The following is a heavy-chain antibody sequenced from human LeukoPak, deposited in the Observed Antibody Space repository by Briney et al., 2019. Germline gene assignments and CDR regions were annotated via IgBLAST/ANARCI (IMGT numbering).Heavy chain of an antibody. CDR3: ARDVFHGSGSPYFDS. CDR1: GFTLSSHS. D-gene: IGHD3-10*01. Sequence: GGSLRLSCAASGFTLSSHSMHWVRQAPGKGLEWISYISISTSTIYYADSVKGRFTISRDNAKNSLYLQMNSLRAEDTAVYYCARDVFHGSGSPYFDSWGQGALVTVSS. V-gene: IGHV3-48*04. CDR2: ISISTSTI. J-gene: IGHJ4*02.